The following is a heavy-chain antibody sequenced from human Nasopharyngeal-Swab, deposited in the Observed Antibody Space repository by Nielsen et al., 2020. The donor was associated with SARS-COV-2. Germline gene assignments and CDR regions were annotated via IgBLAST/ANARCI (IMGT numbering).Heavy chain of an antibody. CDR3: ARDDKLSVSYYGMDV. D-gene: IGHD5/OR15-5a*01. J-gene: IGHJ6*02. CDR2: IIPFFVTA. V-gene: IGHV1-69*13. Sequence: SVKVSCKASGGTFNNYAFSWVRQAPGQGLEWMGEIIPFFVTANYAQKFRGRVSITADESTSTAYMELSSLRSEDAAVYYCARDDKLSVSYYGMDVWGQGTTVTVSS. CDR1: GGTFNNYA.